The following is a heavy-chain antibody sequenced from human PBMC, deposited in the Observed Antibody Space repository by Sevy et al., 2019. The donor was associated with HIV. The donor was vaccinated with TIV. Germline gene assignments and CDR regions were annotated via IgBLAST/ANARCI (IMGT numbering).Heavy chain of an antibody. CDR2: IKQDGSVK. Sequence: GGSLRLSCAASGFGFSDFWMTWVRQAPGKGLEWVANIKQDGSVKYYVDSVKGRFTISRDNAGNSLYLQMGSLTVDDTGVYYCARQRGWICSHGVCSPYVSDSWGQGTLVTVSS. J-gene: IGHJ4*02. D-gene: IGHD2-8*01. CDR3: ARQRGWICSHGVCSPYVSDS. CDR1: GFGFSDFW. V-gene: IGHV3-7*03.